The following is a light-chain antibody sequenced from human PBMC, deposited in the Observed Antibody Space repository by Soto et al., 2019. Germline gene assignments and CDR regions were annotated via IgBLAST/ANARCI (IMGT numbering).Light chain of an antibody. Sequence: QSVLTQPPSVSAAPGQKDTISCSGCSSNIGGNSVSWYQQLPGTAPKLLIYDDNKRPSGIPDRFSGSKSGTSATLGITGFQTGDEADYYCGSWDSSLSAYVFGTGTKVTGL. J-gene: IGLJ1*01. V-gene: IGLV1-51*01. CDR2: DDN. CDR1: SSNIGGNS. CDR3: GSWDSSLSAYV.